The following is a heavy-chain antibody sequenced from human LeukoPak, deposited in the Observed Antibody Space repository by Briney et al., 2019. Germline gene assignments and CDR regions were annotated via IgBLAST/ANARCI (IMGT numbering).Heavy chain of an antibody. D-gene: IGHD3-22*01. CDR3: AKAKSTMIVVYGMDV. Sequence: GGSLRLSCAASGFTFDDYAMHWVRQAPGKGLEWVSGISWNSGSIGYADSVKGRFTISRDNAKNSLYLQMNSLRAEDTALYYCAKAKSTMIVVYGMDVWGQGTMVTVSS. CDR1: GFTFDDYA. V-gene: IGHV3-9*01. CDR2: ISWNSGSI. J-gene: IGHJ6*02.